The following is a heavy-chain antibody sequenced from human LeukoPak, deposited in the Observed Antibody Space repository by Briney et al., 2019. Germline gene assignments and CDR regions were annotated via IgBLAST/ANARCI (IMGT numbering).Heavy chain of an antibody. J-gene: IGHJ4*02. CDR1: GYTFTSYG. Sequence: ASVKVSCKASGYTFTSYGISWVRQAPGQGLEWMGRINPNSGGPNFAQNFQGRVTMTRDTSITTAYMELSGLRSDDTAVYYCAREYSYGYYFDSWGQGTLVTVSS. CDR3: AREYSYGYYFDS. CDR2: INPNSGGP. D-gene: IGHD5-18*01. V-gene: IGHV1-2*06.